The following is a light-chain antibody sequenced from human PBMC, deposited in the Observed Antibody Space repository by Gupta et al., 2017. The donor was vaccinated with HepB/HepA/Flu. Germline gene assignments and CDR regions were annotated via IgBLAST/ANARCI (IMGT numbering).Light chain of an antibody. Sequence: ELTQPPSVSVSLGPMARITCSGEALPKKYAYWYQQKPGQFPVLVIYKDSERPSGIPERFSGPSSGTIVTLTISGVQAEDEADYYCLSADSSGTVVFGGGTKLTVL. CDR1: ALPKKY. V-gene: IGLV3-16*01. CDR3: LSADSSGTVV. CDR2: KDS. J-gene: IGLJ2*01.